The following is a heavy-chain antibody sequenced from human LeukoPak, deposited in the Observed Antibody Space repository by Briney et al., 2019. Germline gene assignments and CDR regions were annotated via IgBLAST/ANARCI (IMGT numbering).Heavy chain of an antibody. Sequence: PGGSLRLSCAASGFTFTSYGISWVRQAPGQGLEWMGWISAYNGNTNYAQKLQGRVTTTTDTSTSTAYMELRSLRSDDTAVYYCARTNDYGDQRVDYWGQGTLVTVSS. J-gene: IGHJ4*02. D-gene: IGHD4-17*01. CDR1: GFTFTSYG. V-gene: IGHV1-18*01. CDR3: ARTNDYGDQRVDY. CDR2: ISAYNGNT.